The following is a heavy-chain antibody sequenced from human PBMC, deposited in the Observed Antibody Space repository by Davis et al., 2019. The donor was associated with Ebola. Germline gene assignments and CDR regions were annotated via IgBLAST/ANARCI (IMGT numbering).Heavy chain of an antibody. V-gene: IGHV4-34*01. CDR1: GGSFSGYY. CDR2: INHSGST. J-gene: IGHJ4*02. Sequence: MPSETLSLTCAVYGGSFSGYYWSWIRQPPGKGLEWIGEINHSGSTNYNPSLKSRVTISVDTSKNQFSLKLSSVTAADTAVYYCARGRDYVWGSYRYTYWGQGTLVTVSS. CDR3: ARGRDYVWGSYRYTY. D-gene: IGHD3-16*02.